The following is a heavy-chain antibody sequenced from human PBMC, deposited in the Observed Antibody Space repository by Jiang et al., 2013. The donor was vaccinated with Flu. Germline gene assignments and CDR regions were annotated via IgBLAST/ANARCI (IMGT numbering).Heavy chain of an antibody. CDR2: VNHSGST. V-gene: IGHV4-34*01. CDR3: ANTIYGRFDY. Sequence: VLLKPSETLSLTCAVYGGSFSAYYWCWVRQPPGKGLEWIGEVNHSGSTSYNPSLKSRVTISEDTSKNQFSLSLTSVTAADTAVYYCANTIYGRFDYWGQGTLVTVSS. D-gene: IGHD5-24*01. CDR1: GGSFSAYY. J-gene: IGHJ4*02.